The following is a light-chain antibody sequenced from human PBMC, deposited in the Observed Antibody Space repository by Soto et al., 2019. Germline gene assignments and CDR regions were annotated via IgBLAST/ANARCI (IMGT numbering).Light chain of an antibody. CDR2: GAS. J-gene: IGKJ5*01. V-gene: IGKV3-15*01. CDR3: QQYNNWPSVT. Sequence: EIMMTQSPATLSVSPGERVTVSCRASQSVRRNLAWYQQKPGQTPRLLIFGASTRATGIPARFSGSGSGTEFTLTISSLQSEEFAVYYCQQYNNWPSVTFGQGTRLEIK. CDR1: QSVRRN.